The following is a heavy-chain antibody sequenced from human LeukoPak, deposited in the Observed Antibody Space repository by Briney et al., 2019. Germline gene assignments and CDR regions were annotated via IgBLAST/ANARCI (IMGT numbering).Heavy chain of an antibody. Sequence: GGSLRLSCAASGFTFNSYVMTWVRQAPGKGLEGVSAISGSGGTTYYADSVQGRFTISRDNSKNTVYLQMKSLRAEDTAVYFCARERSYYYYYMDVWGKGTTVTVSS. J-gene: IGHJ6*03. CDR2: ISGSGGTT. CDR1: GFTFNSYV. CDR3: ARERSYYYYYMDV. D-gene: IGHD3-10*01. V-gene: IGHV3-23*01.